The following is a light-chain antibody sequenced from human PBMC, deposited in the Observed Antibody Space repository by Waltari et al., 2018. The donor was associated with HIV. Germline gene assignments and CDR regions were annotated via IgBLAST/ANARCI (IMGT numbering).Light chain of an antibody. V-gene: IGKV3-20*01. J-gene: IGKJ2*01. Sequence: EIMLTQSPATLSLSPGETAIVSCRASENMTSQYLAWYQQKSGQAPRLLLFGASTRNPGVPERVGGAGSGADFTLTVSRLEPEDFALYFCQQYAASPYTFGQGT. CDR1: ENMTSQY. CDR2: GAS. CDR3: QQYAASPYT.